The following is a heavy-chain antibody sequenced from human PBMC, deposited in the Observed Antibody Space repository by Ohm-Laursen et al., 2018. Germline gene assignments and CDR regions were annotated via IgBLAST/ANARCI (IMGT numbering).Heavy chain of an antibody. CDR2: ISGSGGRT. CDR3: ARGGTSGYYPYYYGMDV. J-gene: IGHJ6*02. V-gene: IGHV3-23*01. CDR1: GFTFSTYA. Sequence: SLRLSCAASGFTFSTYAMSWVRQAPGKGLEWVSAISGSGGRTYYGDSVKGRFTISRDNSKNTLYLQMHSLRAEDTAVYYCARGGTSGYYPYYYGMDVWGQGTTVTVSS. D-gene: IGHD3-16*01.